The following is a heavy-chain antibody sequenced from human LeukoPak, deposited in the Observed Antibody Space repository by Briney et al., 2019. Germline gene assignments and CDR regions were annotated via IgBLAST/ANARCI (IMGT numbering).Heavy chain of an antibody. D-gene: IGHD2-2*01. Sequence: PGGSLRLSCAASGFTFSSYAMSWVRQAPGKGLEWVSAISGSGGSTYYADSVKGRFTISRDNSKNTLYLQMNSLRAEDTAVYYCAKDLLRPGYCSSTSCHTAKIRRGMDVWGKGTTVTVSS. CDR1: GFTFSSYA. V-gene: IGHV3-23*01. CDR2: ISGSGGST. CDR3: AKDLLRPGYCSSTSCHTAKIRRGMDV. J-gene: IGHJ6*04.